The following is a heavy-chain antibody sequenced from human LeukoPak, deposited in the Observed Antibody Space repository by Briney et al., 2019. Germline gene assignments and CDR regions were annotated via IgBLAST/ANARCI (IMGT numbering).Heavy chain of an antibody. CDR2: MSPSGST. Sequence: PPETLSHSSAMSSGSFRGYYWSWIRQSPGKGLEWIGEMSPSGSTKYNPSPKSRVSISEDTSKNLLFLKLTSVTAADTAEYFCARVRHDPLEYHYYIDVWGTGTPVAVSS. CDR3: ARVRHDPLEYHYYIDV. J-gene: IGHJ6*03. D-gene: IGHD3-3*01. CDR1: SGSFRGYY. V-gene: IGHV4-34*01.